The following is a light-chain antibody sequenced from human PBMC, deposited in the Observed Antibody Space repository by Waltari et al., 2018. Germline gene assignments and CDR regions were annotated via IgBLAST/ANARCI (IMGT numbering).Light chain of an antibody. Sequence: CRARQSVSRSYLAWYQQKPGQAPRLLIYGASSRATGIPDRFSGSGSGTDFTLTISRLEPEDFAVYYCQQYGSSLLTFGGGTKVEIK. CDR2: GAS. CDR3: QQYGSSLLT. CDR1: QSVSRSY. V-gene: IGKV3-20*01. J-gene: IGKJ4*01.